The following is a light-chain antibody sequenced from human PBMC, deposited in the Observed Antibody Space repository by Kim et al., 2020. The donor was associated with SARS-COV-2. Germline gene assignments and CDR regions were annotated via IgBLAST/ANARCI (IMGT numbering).Light chain of an antibody. J-gene: IGLJ1*01. V-gene: IGLV2-14*03. CDR3: SSHSSSGAPYV. CDR1: SSDIGIYNY. Sequence: QSALTQPASVSGSPGQSITISCTGTSSDIGIYNYVSWYQQHPGKAPKLMIYDVTNRPSGVSNRFSGSKSGNTASLTISGLQAEDEADYYCSSHSSSGAPYVFGTGTKVTV. CDR2: DVT.